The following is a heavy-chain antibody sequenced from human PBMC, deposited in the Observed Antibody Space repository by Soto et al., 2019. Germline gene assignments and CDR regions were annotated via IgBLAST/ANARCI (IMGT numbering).Heavy chain of an antibody. J-gene: IGHJ6*02. CDR3: ARDQGGGGFGDSYGMDV. CDR2: IIPIFDTA. Sequence: QVQLVQSGAEVKKPGSSVKVSCKASGGTFSSYAISWVRQAPGQGLEWMGGIIPIFDTANHAQKFQGRVTITADESTSTAYMELSSLRSEDTAVYYCARDQGGGGFGDSYGMDVWGQGTTVTVSS. D-gene: IGHD3-10*01. CDR1: GGTFSSYA. V-gene: IGHV1-69*01.